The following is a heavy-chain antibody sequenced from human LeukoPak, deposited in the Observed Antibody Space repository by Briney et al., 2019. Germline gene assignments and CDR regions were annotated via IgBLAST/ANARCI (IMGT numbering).Heavy chain of an antibody. CDR3: ARDQSDYDAFDI. Sequence: ASVKVSCKASGYTFTSYDINWVRQATGQGLEWMGWMNPNSGNTGYAQKFQGRVTITADKSTSTAYMELSSLRSEDTAVYYCARDQSDYDAFDIWGQGTMVTVSS. CDR1: GYTFTSYD. CDR2: MNPNSGNT. V-gene: IGHV1-8*03. D-gene: IGHD4-17*01. J-gene: IGHJ3*02.